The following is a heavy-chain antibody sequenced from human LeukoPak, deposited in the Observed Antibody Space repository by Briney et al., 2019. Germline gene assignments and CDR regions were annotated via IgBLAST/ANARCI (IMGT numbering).Heavy chain of an antibody. D-gene: IGHD3-9*01. V-gene: IGHV3-30*02. J-gene: IGHJ6*03. Sequence: PGGSLRFSCAASNFMFSNYDMNWARQAPGKGLEWVAFIRYDGSYKNSAESVQGRFTISRDNSRNTLYLQMSRLRAEDTAVYYCAKDRGGNFDSNPRRFYYYMDVWGKGTTVTVSS. CDR2: IRYDGSYK. CDR1: NFMFSNYD. CDR3: AKDRGGNFDSNPRRFYYYMDV.